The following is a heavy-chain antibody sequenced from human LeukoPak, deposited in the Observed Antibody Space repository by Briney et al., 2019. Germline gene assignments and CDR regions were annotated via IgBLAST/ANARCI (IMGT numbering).Heavy chain of an antibody. V-gene: IGHV3-30*02. Sequence: QPGGSLRLSCAASGFTFSNYGMHWVRQAPGKGLEWVAFIRYDGSNKYADSVKGRFTISRDNAKNMLYLQMNSLRAEDTAVYYCVRGTSGWDGLDYWGQGTLVTVSS. J-gene: IGHJ4*02. CDR2: IRYDGSNK. D-gene: IGHD6-19*01. CDR3: VRGTSGWDGLDY. CDR1: GFTFSNYG.